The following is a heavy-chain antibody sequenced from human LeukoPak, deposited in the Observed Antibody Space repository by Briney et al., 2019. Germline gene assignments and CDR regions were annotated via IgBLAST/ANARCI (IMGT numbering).Heavy chain of an antibody. CDR3: ARIIGDYYDSSGYWWGIDY. Sequence: GGSLRLSCAASGFTFSSYSMNWVRQAPGKGLEWVSSISSSSSYKYYADSVKGRFTISRDNAKNSVYLQMNSLRAEDTAVYYCARIIGDYYDSSGYWWGIDYWGQGTLVTVSS. V-gene: IGHV3-21*04. CDR1: GFTFSSYS. CDR2: ISSSSSYK. D-gene: IGHD3-22*01. J-gene: IGHJ4*02.